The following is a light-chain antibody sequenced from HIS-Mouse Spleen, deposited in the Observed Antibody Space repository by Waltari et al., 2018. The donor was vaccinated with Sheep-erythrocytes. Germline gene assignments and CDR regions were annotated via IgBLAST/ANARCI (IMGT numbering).Light chain of an antibody. V-gene: IGLV2-8*01. CDR3: SSYAGSNNWV. J-gene: IGLJ3*02. CDR1: SRDVGGYNY. Sequence: QSALTQPPSASGSPGQSVTISCPATSRDVGGYNYVPWYQQHPGKPPNLMISEVSKRPSGVPDRFSGSKSGNTASLTVSGLQAEDEADYYCSSYAGSNNWVFGGGTKLTVL. CDR2: EVS.